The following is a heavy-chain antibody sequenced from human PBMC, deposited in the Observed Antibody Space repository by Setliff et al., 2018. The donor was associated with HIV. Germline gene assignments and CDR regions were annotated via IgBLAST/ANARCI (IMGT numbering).Heavy chain of an antibody. D-gene: IGHD1-26*01. Sequence: GESLKISCAASGFTFSSYSMNWVRQAPGKGLEWVSSISSSSSYIYYADSVRGRFTISRDNAKNSLYLQMNSLRAEDTAVYYCARGRRNEWELLLLAFDVWGQGTMVTVSS. CDR3: ARGRRNEWELLLLAFDV. CDR2: ISSSSSYI. V-gene: IGHV3-21*01. J-gene: IGHJ3*01. CDR1: GFTFSSYS.